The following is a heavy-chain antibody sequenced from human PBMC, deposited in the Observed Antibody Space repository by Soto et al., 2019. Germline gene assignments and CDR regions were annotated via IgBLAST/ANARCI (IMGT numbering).Heavy chain of an antibody. D-gene: IGHD3-16*01. CDR2: IRRNAYGGTT. V-gene: IGHV3-49*04. CDR3: TRASSLDFDF. CDR1: GFTFDDYA. J-gene: IGHJ4*02. Sequence: PGGSLRLSCAASGFTFDDYAMHWVRQAPGKGLEWVGFIRRNAYGGTTDYAASVKGRFTISRDDSKSIAYLQMNSLRTEDTALYYCTRASSLDFDFWGQGTLVTVSS.